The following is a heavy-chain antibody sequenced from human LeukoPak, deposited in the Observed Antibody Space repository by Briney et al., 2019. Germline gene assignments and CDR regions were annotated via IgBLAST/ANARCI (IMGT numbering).Heavy chain of an antibody. J-gene: IGHJ4*02. V-gene: IGHV3-21*03. CDR1: GFTFSSYS. D-gene: IGHD6-19*01. CDR3: ARARGSGWRFDY. Sequence: KPGGSLRLSCAASGFTFSSYSMNWVRQAPGKGLEWVSSISSSSSYIYYADSVKGRFTISRDNAKNSLYLQMNSLRAEDTAVYYCARARGSGWRFDYWGQGTLVTVSS. CDR2: ISSSSSYI.